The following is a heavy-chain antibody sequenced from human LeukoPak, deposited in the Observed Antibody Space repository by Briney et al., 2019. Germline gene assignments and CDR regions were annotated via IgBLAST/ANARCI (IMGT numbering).Heavy chain of an antibody. D-gene: IGHD3-3*01. J-gene: IGHJ6*02. CDR1: GFTFSSYS. Sequence: GGSLRLSCAASGFTFSSYSMNWVRQAPGKGLVWVSRINSDGSSTSYADSVKGRFTISRDNAKNTLYLQMNSLRAEDTAVYYRARDLRFLDYYYGMDVWGQGTTVTVSS. CDR3: ARDLRFLDYYYGMDV. CDR2: INSDGSST. V-gene: IGHV3-74*01.